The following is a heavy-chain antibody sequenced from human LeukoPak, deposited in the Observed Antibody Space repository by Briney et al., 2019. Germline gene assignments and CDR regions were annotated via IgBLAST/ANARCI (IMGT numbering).Heavy chain of an antibody. CDR1: GFTFSSYA. CDR2: ISGSGGST. J-gene: IGHJ4*02. V-gene: IGHV3-23*01. CDR3: AKATIVVVVAAYYFDY. Sequence: GGSLTLSCAASGFTFSSYAMSWVRQAPGKGLEWVSAISGSGGSTYYADSVKGRFTISRDNSKNTLYLQMNSLRAEDTAVYYCAKATIVVVVAAYYFDYWGQGTLVTVSS. D-gene: IGHD2-15*01.